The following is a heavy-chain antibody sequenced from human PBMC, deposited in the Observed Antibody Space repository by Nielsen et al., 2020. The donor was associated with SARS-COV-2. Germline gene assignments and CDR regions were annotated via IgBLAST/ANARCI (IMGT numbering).Heavy chain of an antibody. CDR3: ARGRRFLNVRRAYGMDV. D-gene: IGHD3-3*01. V-gene: IGHV1-2*02. J-gene: IGHJ6*02. CDR2: INPNSGGT. CDR1: GYTFTGYY. Sequence: ASVKVSCKASGYTFTGYYMHWVRQAPGQGLEWMGWINPNSGGTNYAQKFQGRVSMTRDTSISTAYMELSRLRSEDTAVYYCARGRRFLNVRRAYGMDVWGQGTTVTVSS.